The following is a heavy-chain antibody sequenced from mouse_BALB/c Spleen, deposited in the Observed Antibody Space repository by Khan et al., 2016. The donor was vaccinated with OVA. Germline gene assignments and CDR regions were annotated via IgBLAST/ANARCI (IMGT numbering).Heavy chain of an antibody. CDR3: ARGNYYGYYFDY. CDR2: ISYSGGT. Sequence: EVELVESGPGLVKPSQSLSLTCTVTGYSITSGYAWNWIRQFPGNKLEWMGYISYSGGTSYNPSLKSRISITRDTSKNQFFLQLNSVTTEDTATYYCARGNYYGYYFDYWGQGTSVTVSS. D-gene: IGHD1-1*01. J-gene: IGHJ2*02. CDR1: GYSITSGYA. V-gene: IGHV3-2*02.